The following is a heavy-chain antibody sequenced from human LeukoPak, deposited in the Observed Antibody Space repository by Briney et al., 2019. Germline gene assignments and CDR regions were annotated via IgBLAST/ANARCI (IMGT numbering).Heavy chain of an antibody. Sequence: SVKVSCKASGGTFSSYAISWGRQAPGQGLEWMGGIIPIFGTANYAQKFQGRVTITTDESTSTAYMELSSLRSEDTAVYYCARGSSYSSGWPYYFDYWGQGTLVTVSS. D-gene: IGHD6-19*01. CDR3: ARGSSYSSGWPYYFDY. CDR1: GGTFSSYA. CDR2: IIPIFGTA. V-gene: IGHV1-69*05. J-gene: IGHJ4*02.